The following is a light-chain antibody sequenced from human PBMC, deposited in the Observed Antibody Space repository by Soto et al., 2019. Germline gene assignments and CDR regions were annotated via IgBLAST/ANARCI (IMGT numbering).Light chain of an antibody. CDR1: QTISFY. Sequence: DIQMTQSPSSLSASVGDRFTITCRASQTISFYLNWYQQKPGKAPKLLIYAASSLQSGVPSRFSGSGSGTDFTLTISSLQPEDFATYYCQQSYSTPITFGQGTRLEIK. CDR3: QQSYSTPIT. J-gene: IGKJ5*01. CDR2: AAS. V-gene: IGKV1-39*01.